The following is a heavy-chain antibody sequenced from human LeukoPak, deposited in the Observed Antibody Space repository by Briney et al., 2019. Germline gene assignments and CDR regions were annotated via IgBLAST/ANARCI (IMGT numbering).Heavy chain of an antibody. CDR3: ATYSTSRGWFDP. J-gene: IGHJ5*02. CDR2: IHYSGTT. CDR1: GGSITTDSYY. V-gene: IGHV4-39*01. Sequence: SETLSLTCTVSGGSITTDSYYWGRIRQPPGKGLEWIAIIHYSGTTYYSPSLNSRVTISVDTSKNQFSLQLISVTAADTAVYYCATYSTSRGWFDPWGQGTLVTVSS. D-gene: IGHD2-2*01.